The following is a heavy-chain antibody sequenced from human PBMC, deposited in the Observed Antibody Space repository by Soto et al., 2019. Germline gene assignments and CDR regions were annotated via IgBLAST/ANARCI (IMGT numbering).Heavy chain of an antibody. CDR2: IIPIFGTT. J-gene: IGHJ4*02. Sequence: QVQLVQSGAEVKKPGSSVKVSCKTSGDIFSGYSISWVRQAPGQGLEWMGGIIPIFGTTNYAQRFHGRVRSTADKATSTVDMELYSVKAEDTAVDYCARDLGSGYDPGDYWGQGTLVTVSS. V-gene: IGHV1-69*14. D-gene: IGHD5-12*01. CDR3: ARDLGSGYDPGDY. CDR1: GDIFSGYS.